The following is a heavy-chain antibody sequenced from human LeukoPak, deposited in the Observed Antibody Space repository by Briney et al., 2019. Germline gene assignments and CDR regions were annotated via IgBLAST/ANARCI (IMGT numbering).Heavy chain of an antibody. J-gene: IGHJ3*02. Sequence: SETLSLTCTVSGGSISSYYWSWIRQPPGKGLEWIGYIYYSGSTNYNPSLKSRVTISVDTSKNQFSLKLSSVTAADTAVYYCARDQRHPGTSWTRTGEGLGAFDIWGQETMVTVSS. V-gene: IGHV4-59*01. D-gene: IGHD2-2*01. CDR1: GGSISSYY. CDR3: ARDQRHPGTSWTRTGEGLGAFDI. CDR2: IYYSGST.